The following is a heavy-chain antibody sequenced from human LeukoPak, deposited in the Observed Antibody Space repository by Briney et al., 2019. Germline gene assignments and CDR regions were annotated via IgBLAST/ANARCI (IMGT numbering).Heavy chain of an antibody. J-gene: IGHJ5*02. CDR3: ARDYPGIAAAGRRGNWFDP. D-gene: IGHD6-13*01. CDR1: GGSISSYY. CDR2: IYTSGST. V-gene: IGHV4-4*07. Sequence: SETLSLTCTVSGGSISSYYWSWIRQPAGKGLEWIGRIYTSGSTNYNPSLKSRVTMSVDTSKNQFSLKLSSVTAADTAVYYCARDYPGIAAAGRRGNWFDPWGQGTLVTVSS.